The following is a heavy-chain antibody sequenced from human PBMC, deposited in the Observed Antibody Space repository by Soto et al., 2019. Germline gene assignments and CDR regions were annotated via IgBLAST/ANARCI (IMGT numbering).Heavy chain of an antibody. CDR1: GGSISSYY. V-gene: IGHV4-59*01. D-gene: IGHD3-10*01. J-gene: IGHJ6*03. CDR2: IYYSGST. Sequence: PSETLSLTCTVSGGSISSYYWSWIRQPPGKGLEWIGYIYYSGSTNYNPSLKSRVTISVDTSKNQFSLKLSSVTAADTAVYYCTISPRTGYYFYSYMYVWGKGNTLTV. CDR3: TISPRTGYYFYSYMYV.